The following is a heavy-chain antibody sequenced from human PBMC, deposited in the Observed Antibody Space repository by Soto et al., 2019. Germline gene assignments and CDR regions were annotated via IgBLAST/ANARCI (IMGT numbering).Heavy chain of an antibody. J-gene: IGHJ4*02. CDR1: GFTFSSSA. CDR2: IVAGSGNT. V-gene: IGHV1-58*01. CDR3: ARVKNYYDNSPFDY. Sequence: SVKVSCKTSGFTFSSSAVQWVRQARGQRLEWIGWIVAGSGNTNYAQKFQERVTISRDMSTSTAYMELSSLRSEDTAVYYCARVKNYYDNSPFDYWGQGTLVTVSS. D-gene: IGHD3-22*01.